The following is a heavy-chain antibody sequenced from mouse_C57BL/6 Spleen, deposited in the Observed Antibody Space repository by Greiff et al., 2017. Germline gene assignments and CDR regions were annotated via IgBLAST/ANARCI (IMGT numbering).Heavy chain of an antibody. Sequence: EVKVEESGGGLVKPGGSLKLSCAASGFTFSDYGMHWVRQAPEKGLAWVAYISSGSSTIYYADTVKGRFTISRDNAKNTLFLQMTSLRSEETAMYYCARGSFAYWGQGTRVTVSA. J-gene: IGHJ3*01. V-gene: IGHV5-17*01. CDR3: ARGSFAY. CDR1: GFTFSDYG. CDR2: ISSGSSTI.